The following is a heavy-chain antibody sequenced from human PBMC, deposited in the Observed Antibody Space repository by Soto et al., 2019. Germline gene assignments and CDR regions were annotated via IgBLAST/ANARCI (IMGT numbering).Heavy chain of an antibody. CDR1: GFTVSSYA. Sequence: EVQLLESGGGLVQPGGSLRLSCADSGFTVSSYAMSWVRQAPGKVLEWVSAISGSGGSTYYADSVKGRFTISRDNSKHTLYLQMNSLRAEDTAVYYCAKALVSGYTFDYWGQGTLVTVSS. V-gene: IGHV3-23*01. CDR2: ISGSGGST. CDR3: AKALVSGYTFDY. D-gene: IGHD3-3*01. J-gene: IGHJ4*02.